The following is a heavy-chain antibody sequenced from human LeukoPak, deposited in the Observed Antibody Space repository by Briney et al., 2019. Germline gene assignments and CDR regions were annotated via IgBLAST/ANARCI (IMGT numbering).Heavy chain of an antibody. V-gene: IGHV3-66*01. J-gene: IGHJ4*02. CDR3: ASSYSSSWPEIDY. Sequence: PGGSLRLSCAASGFTGSINYMSWVRQAPGKGREWVSVIYSGGRTDYADSVKGRFTISRDNSKNTLYLQMSSLRAEDTAVYYCASSYSSSWPEIDYWGQGTLVTVSS. D-gene: IGHD6-13*01. CDR2: IYSGGRT. CDR1: GFTGSINY.